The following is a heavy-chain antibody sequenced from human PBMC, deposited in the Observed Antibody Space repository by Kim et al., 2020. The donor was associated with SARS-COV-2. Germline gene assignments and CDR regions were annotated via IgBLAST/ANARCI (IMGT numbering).Heavy chain of an antibody. V-gene: IGHV4-39*07. CDR2: IYYSGST. J-gene: IGHJ3*02. CDR3: ARDGHSGWFGELPLWDAFDI. CDR1: GGSISSSSYY. Sequence: SETLSLTCTVSGGSISSSSYYWGWIRQPPGKGLEWIGSIYYSGSTYYNPSLKSRVTISVDTSKNQFSLKLSSVTAADTVVYYCARDGHSGWFGELPLWDAFDIWGQGTMVTVSS. D-gene: IGHD3-10*01.